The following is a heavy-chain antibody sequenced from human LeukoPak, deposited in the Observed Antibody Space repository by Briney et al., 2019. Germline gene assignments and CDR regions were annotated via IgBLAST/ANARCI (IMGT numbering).Heavy chain of an antibody. CDR1: GFTFSSYA. CDR2: ISGSGSST. J-gene: IGHJ4*02. CDR3: AQTGLRSFDWLRY. V-gene: IGHV3-23*01. Sequence: SGGSLRLSCAASGFTFSSYAMSWVRQAPGKGLEWVSAISGSGSSTYYTDSVKGRFTISRDNSKNTLYLQMNGLRAEDTAVYYCAQTGLRSFDWLRYWGQGTLVTVSS. D-gene: IGHD3-9*01.